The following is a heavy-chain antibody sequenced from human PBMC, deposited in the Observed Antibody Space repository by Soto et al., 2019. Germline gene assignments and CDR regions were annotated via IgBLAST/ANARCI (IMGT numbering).Heavy chain of an antibody. D-gene: IGHD2-2*01. Sequence: ASVKVSCKASGYTFTSYYMHWVRQAPGQGLEWMGIINPSGGSTSYAQKFQGRVTMTRDTSTSTVYMERSSLRSEDTAVYYCARDLVPAAIRYYYGMDVWGQGTTVTVSS. CDR1: GYTFTSYY. V-gene: IGHV1-46*01. CDR2: INPSGGST. CDR3: ARDLVPAAIRYYYGMDV. J-gene: IGHJ6*02.